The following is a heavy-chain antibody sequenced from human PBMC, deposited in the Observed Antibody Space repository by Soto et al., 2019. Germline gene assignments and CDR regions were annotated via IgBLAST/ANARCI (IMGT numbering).Heavy chain of an antibody. CDR3: ARDELELDAFDI. CDR2: IYYSGST. D-gene: IGHD3-3*01. V-gene: IGHV4-31*03. J-gene: IGHJ3*02. CDR1: GGSISSGGYY. Sequence: QVQLQESGPGLVKPSQTLSLTCTVSGGSISSGGYYWSWIRQHPGKGLEWIGYIYYSGSTYYNPSLKSRXXIXVXXSKNQFSLKLSSVTAADTAVYYCARDELELDAFDIWGQGTMVTVSS.